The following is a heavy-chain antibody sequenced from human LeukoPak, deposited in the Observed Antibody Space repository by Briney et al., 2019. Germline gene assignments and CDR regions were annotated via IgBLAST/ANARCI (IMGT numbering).Heavy chain of an antibody. CDR1: GYTFTSYD. CDR2: MNPNSGNT. J-gene: IGHJ5*02. CDR3: ARVRTRRWFDP. V-gene: IGHV1-8*01. Sequence: ASVKVSCKASGYTFTSYDINWVRQATGQGLEWMGWMNPNSGNTGCAQKFQGRVTMTRNTSISTAYMELSSLRSEDTAVYYCARVRTRRWFDPWGQGTLVTVSS. D-gene: IGHD1-14*01.